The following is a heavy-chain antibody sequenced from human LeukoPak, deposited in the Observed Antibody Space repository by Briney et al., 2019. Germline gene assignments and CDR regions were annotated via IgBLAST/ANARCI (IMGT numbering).Heavy chain of an antibody. CDR3: AKVGIGYYYPFDY. Sequence: PGRSLRLSCAASGFSFSSNVMHWVRQAPGKGLEWVAQISHDGNDKYYADSVKSRFTISRDNSKNTLFLQLDSLRAEDTAVYFCAKVGIGYYYPFDYWGQGTLVTVSS. J-gene: IGHJ4*02. CDR2: ISHDGNDK. D-gene: IGHD3-22*01. V-gene: IGHV3-30*18. CDR1: GFSFSSNV.